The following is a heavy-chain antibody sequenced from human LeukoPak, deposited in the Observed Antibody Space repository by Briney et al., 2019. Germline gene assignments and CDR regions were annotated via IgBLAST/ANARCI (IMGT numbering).Heavy chain of an antibody. D-gene: IGHD5-18*01. V-gene: IGHV1-2*02. J-gene: IGHJ6*02. Sequence: GASVKVSCKASGYTFTGYYMHWVRQAPGQGLEWMGWINPNSGGTNYAQKFQGRVTMTRDTSISTAYMELSRLRSDDTAVYYCARSVDTAMGGYYYYYGIDVWGQGTTVNVSS. CDR2: INPNSGGT. CDR1: GYTFTGYY. CDR3: ARSVDTAMGGYYYYYGIDV.